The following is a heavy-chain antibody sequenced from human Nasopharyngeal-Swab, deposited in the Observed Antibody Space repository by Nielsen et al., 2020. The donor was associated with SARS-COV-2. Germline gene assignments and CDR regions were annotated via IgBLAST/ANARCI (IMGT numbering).Heavy chain of an antibody. Sequence: WIRQPPGKDMEWTGSVYHFGNTYYNPSLKSRVTLSVDTSKNHFSLELAYVTAADTAVYYCARELGARSLYFDSWDQATLVTVSS. D-gene: IGHD3-10*01. CDR2: VYHFGNT. V-gene: IGHV4-30-2*01. CDR3: ARELGARSLYFDS. J-gene: IGHJ4*02.